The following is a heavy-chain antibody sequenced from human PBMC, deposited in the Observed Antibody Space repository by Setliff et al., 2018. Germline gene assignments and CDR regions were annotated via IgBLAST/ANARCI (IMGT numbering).Heavy chain of an antibody. J-gene: IGHJ4*02. Sequence: PGGSLRLSCAASGFTFRTYSMSWVRQAPGKGLEWVSAISGDSRSIYYADSVKGRFTISRDNSKNTLYLQMDSLRAEDTAMYHCARSDGGSSGLDYWGQGTLVTVSS. CDR1: GFTFRTYS. CDR3: ARSDGGSSGLDY. V-gene: IGHV3-23*01. D-gene: IGHD2-15*01. CDR2: ISGDSRSI.